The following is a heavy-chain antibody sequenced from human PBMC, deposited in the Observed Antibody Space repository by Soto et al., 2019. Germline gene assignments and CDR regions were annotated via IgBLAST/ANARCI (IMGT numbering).Heavy chain of an antibody. V-gene: IGHV3-23*01. CDR1: GFTFSSYA. Sequence: GGSLRLSCAASGFTFSSYAMSWVRQAPGKGLEWVSAISGSGGSTYYADSVKGRFTISRDNSKNTLYLQMNSLRAEDTAVYYCAKGPFVPAAGVKTFDPWGQGTLVTVSS. CDR2: ISGSGGST. J-gene: IGHJ5*02. D-gene: IGHD2-2*01. CDR3: AKGPFVPAAGVKTFDP.